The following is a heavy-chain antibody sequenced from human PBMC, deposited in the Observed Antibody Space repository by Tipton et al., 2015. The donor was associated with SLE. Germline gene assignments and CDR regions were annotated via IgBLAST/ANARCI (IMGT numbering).Heavy chain of an antibody. CDR3: AREGCSSTSCYGYYYMDV. CDR1: GGSFSGYY. D-gene: IGHD2-2*01. Sequence: TLSLTCAVYGGSFSGYYWSWIRQPPGKGLEWIGEINHSGSTNYSPSLKSRVTISVDTSKNQFSLKLSSVTAADTAVYYCAREGCSSTSCYGYYYMDVWGKGTTVTVSS. CDR2: INHSGST. J-gene: IGHJ6*03. V-gene: IGHV4-34*09.